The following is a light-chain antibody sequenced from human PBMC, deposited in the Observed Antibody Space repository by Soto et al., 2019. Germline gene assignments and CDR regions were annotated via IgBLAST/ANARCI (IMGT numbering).Light chain of an antibody. CDR1: RSISNH. J-gene: IGKJ1*01. CDR3: QQSFSTLGWT. Sequence: IQMTQSPSSLSASVEAIVIITCRSSRSISNHLNWYQQKPGKAPKLLISAASSLQSGVPSRFSGSGSGTDFTLTISSLQPEDFATYYCQQSFSTLGWTFGQGTKVDIK. CDR2: AAS. V-gene: IGKV1-39*01.